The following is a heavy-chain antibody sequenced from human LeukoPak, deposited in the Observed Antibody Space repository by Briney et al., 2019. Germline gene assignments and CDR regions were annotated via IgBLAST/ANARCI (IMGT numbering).Heavy chain of an antibody. Sequence: GESLRLSCAASGFTFDDYAMHWVRQAPGKGLGWVSLISGDGGSTYYADSVKGRFTISRDNSKNSLYLQMNSLRTEDTALYYCAKALGTYYYDSSGYYSAFDIWGQGTMVTVSS. V-gene: IGHV3-43*02. CDR3: AKALGTYYYDSSGYYSAFDI. D-gene: IGHD3-22*01. CDR1: GFTFDDYA. CDR2: ISGDGGST. J-gene: IGHJ3*02.